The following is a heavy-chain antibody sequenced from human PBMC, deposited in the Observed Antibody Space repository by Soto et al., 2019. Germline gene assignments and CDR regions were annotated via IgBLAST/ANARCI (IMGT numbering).Heavy chain of an antibody. CDR2: IIPILGIA. CDR3: ARNRLYCSSTSCLFDYYYYYMDV. Sequence: SVKVSCKASGGTFSSYTISWVRQAPGQGLEWMGRIIPILGIANYAQKFQGRVTITADKSTSTAYMELSSLRSEDTAVYYCARNRLYCSSTSCLFDYYYYYMDVWGKGTTVTVSS. J-gene: IGHJ6*03. V-gene: IGHV1-69*02. D-gene: IGHD2-2*01. CDR1: GGTFSSYT.